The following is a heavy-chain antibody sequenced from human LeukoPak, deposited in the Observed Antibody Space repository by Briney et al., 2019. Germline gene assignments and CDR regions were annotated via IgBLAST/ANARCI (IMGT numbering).Heavy chain of an antibody. J-gene: IGHJ4*02. D-gene: IGHD6-13*01. V-gene: IGHV1-18*01. CDR1: GYTFTSYG. Sequence: ASVKVSCKASGYTFTSYGISWVRQAPGQGLEWMGWISAYNGNTNYAQKLQGRVTMTTDTPTSTAYMELRSLRSDDTAVYYCARDRAGVAAAGTFDYWGQGTLVTVSS. CDR2: ISAYNGNT. CDR3: ARDRAGVAAAGTFDY.